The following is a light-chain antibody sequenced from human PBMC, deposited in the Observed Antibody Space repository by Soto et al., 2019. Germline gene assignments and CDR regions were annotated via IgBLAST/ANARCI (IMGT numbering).Light chain of an antibody. Sequence: QSVLTQPPSASGTPGQRVTISCSGSSSNIGSNTVNWYQQLPGTAPKLLIYNNNERPSGVPDRFSGSKSGTSASLAISGLQSEEEADYYCAAWDDSLNGVIFGGGTKLTVL. V-gene: IGLV1-44*01. CDR2: NNN. CDR1: SSNIGSNT. J-gene: IGLJ2*01. CDR3: AAWDDSLNGVI.